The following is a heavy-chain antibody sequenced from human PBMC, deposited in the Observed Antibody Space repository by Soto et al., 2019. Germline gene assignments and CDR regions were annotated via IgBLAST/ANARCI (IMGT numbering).Heavy chain of an antibody. V-gene: IGHV2-5*02. CDR1: GFSLSSTRMA. CDR3: AHIVVAGLGYYFDY. Sequence: QITLKESGPTLVKPTQTLTLTCTFSGFSLSSTRMAVGWIRQPPGKALEWLALIYWDDDKRYSPFLKSRLTITKDTSKNHVVLTMSNMGPVDTARYYCAHIVVAGLGYYFDYWGQGTLVTVSS. D-gene: IGHD6-19*01. CDR2: IYWDDDK. J-gene: IGHJ4*02.